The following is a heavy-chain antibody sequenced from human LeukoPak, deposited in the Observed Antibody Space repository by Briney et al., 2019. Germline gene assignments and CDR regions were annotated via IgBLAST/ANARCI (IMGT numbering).Heavy chain of an antibody. D-gene: IGHD3-10*01. Sequence: ASVKVSCKASGYTFISYDINWVRQTSGHGLEWMGWVNPGSAFAGYAQKFHGRVTFTKSTSINTAYMDLSSLTSEDTAIYYCARGDRVRGGGTPDYWGQGTLVTVSS. CDR1: GYTFISYD. CDR3: ARGDRVRGGGTPDY. J-gene: IGHJ4*02. CDR2: VNPGSAFA. V-gene: IGHV1-8*01.